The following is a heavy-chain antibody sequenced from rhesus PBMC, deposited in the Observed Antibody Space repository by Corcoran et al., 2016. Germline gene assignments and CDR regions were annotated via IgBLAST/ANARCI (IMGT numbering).Heavy chain of an antibody. D-gene: IGHD1-26*01. Sequence: EVQLVQSGAEVKRPGESLKISCKTSGYSFTSYWISWVRQMPGKGLEWMVAIDPSDSSTGYNPSFQGQVTISADKSISTAYLQWSRLKASDTATYYCAKDRNWNYGLDSWGQGVVVTVSS. J-gene: IGHJ6*01. CDR2: IDPSDSST. CDR3: AKDRNWNYGLDS. V-gene: IGHV5-20*01. CDR1: GYSFTSYW.